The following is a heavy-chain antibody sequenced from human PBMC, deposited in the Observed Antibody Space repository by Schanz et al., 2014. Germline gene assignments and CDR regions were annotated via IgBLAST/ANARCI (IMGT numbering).Heavy chain of an antibody. D-gene: IGHD2-15*01. CDR1: GYTFTSYG. CDR3: ARGGDYIVVLVAVTREYYYHAMDV. V-gene: IGHV1-18*01. J-gene: IGHJ6*02. CDR2: ISADNGNT. Sequence: QVQLVQSGAEVKKPGASVKVSYKASGYTFTSYGISWVRQAPGQGLEWMGWISADNGNTNYAQRLQGRVTMTTDTSTSTAYMELRSLRSDDTAVYYCARGGDYIVVLVAVTREYYYHAMDVWGQGTTVTVSS.